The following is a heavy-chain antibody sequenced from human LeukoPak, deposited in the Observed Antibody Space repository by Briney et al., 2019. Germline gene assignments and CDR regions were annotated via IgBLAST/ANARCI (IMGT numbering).Heavy chain of an antibody. V-gene: IGHV4-39*01. Sequence: PSETLSLTCTVSGGSISSSSYYWGWIRQPPGKGLEWIGSIYYSGSTYYNPSLKSRVTISVDTSKNQFSLKPSSVTAADTAVYYCARHVRSGGYVAFFDYWGQGTLVTVSS. J-gene: IGHJ4*02. CDR3: ARHVRSGGYVAFFDY. D-gene: IGHD5-12*01. CDR2: IYYSGST. CDR1: GGSISSSSYY.